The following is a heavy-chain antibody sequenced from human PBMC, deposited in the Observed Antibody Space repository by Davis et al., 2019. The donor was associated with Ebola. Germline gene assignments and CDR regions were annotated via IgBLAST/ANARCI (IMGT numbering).Heavy chain of an antibody. J-gene: IGHJ4*02. CDR2: IGTAGET. CDR3: ARANPTSRLRIDY. D-gene: IGHD2/OR15-2a*01. Sequence: PGGSLRLSCVASGFTVSFYDMQWVHHAAGKSLEWLAAIGTAGETYYPESGKDRFTIHRDNAKNSLYPQMDSLTAGDTALYYCARANPTSRLRIDYWGQGTLVTVSS. CDR1: GFTVSFYD. V-gene: IGHV3-13*01.